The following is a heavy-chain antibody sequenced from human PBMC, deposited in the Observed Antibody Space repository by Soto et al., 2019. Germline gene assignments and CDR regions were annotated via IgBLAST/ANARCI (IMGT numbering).Heavy chain of an antibody. V-gene: IGHV3-73*02. D-gene: IGHD2-15*01. J-gene: IGHJ4*02. CDR2: IRNRPNSYAT. CDR3: TRACSGGSCYSTSDFDY. CDR1: GLRFTGSA. Sequence: EVVLVESGGGLVQPGGSLKLSCAASGLRFTGSAIHWVRQAPGKGLEWVGLIRNRPNSYATAYAESLKGRVTISRDDSRNTSYLQVKSLKSEDTAVYFCTRACSGGSCYSTSDFDYRGQGTLVTVSS.